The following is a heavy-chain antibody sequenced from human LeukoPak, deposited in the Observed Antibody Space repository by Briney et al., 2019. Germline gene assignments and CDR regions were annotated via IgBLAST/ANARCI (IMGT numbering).Heavy chain of an antibody. D-gene: IGHD5-12*01. CDR1: GYTFTGYY. J-gene: IGHJ4*02. V-gene: IGHV1-2*06. Sequence: ASVKVSCEASGYTFTGYYMHWVRQAPGQGPEWMGRINPNSGGTNYAQKFQGRVTMTRDTSISTAYMELSRLRSDDTAVYYCARAKPIVTTPYYFDYWGQGTLVTVSS. CDR3: ARAKPIVTTPYYFDY. CDR2: INPNSGGT.